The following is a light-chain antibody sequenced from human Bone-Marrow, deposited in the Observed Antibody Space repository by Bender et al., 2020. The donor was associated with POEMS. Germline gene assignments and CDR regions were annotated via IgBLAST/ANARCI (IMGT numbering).Light chain of an antibody. CDR2: GVS. Sequence: QSALTQPPSASGSPGQSVTISCTGTSSDVGGYNYVSWYQQHPGKAPRLIIFGVSERPSGVPDRFSGSKSDNTASLTISGLQAEDEADYYCCSYAVTKNWVFGGGTKVTVL. CDR1: SSDVGGYNY. J-gene: IGLJ3*02. CDR3: CSYAVTKNWV. V-gene: IGLV2-8*01.